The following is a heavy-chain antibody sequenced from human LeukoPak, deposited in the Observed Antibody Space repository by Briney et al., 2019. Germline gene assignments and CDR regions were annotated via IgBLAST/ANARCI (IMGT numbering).Heavy chain of an antibody. CDR3: ARDLGYYDSSGYYYVNWYFDL. J-gene: IGHJ2*01. V-gene: IGHV3-30*02. Sequence: GGSLRLSCAASGFTFSSYGMHWVRQAPGKGLEWVAFVHYDGSDKYYADSVKGRFTISRDNSKNTLFLQINSLRAEDTAVYYCARDLGYYDSSGYYYVNWYFDLWGRGTLVTVSS. CDR2: VHYDGSDK. CDR1: GFTFSSYG. D-gene: IGHD3-22*01.